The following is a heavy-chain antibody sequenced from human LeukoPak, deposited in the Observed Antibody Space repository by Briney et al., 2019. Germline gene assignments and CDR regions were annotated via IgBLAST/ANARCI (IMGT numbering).Heavy chain of an antibody. V-gene: IGHV4-61*02. CDR3: ARDPDSSGYNY. CDR2: IYTSGST. Sequence: SQTLSLTCTVSGGSISSGSYYWSWIRQPAGKGLEWIGRIYTSGSTNYNPSLKSRVTISVDTSKNQFSLKLSSVTAADTAVYYCARDPDSSGYNYWGQGTLVTVSS. J-gene: IGHJ4*02. CDR1: GGSISSGSYY. D-gene: IGHD3-22*01.